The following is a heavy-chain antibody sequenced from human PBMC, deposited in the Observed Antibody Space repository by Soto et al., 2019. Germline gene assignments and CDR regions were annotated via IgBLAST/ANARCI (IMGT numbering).Heavy chain of an antibody. Sequence: SETLSLTCTVSGGSISSGDYYWSWIRQPPGKGLEWIGYIYYSGSTYYNPSLKSRVTISVDTSKNQFSLKLSSVTAADTAVYYCARGYYDFWSGYLRWFDPWGQGTLVTVSS. D-gene: IGHD3-3*01. CDR3: ARGYYDFWSGYLRWFDP. CDR1: GGSISSGDYY. J-gene: IGHJ5*02. V-gene: IGHV4-30-4*01. CDR2: IYYSGST.